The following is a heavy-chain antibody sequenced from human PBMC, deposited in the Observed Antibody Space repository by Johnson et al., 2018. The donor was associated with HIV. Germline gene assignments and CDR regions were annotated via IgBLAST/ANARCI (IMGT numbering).Heavy chain of an antibody. J-gene: IGHJ3*02. CDR1: VFSFSNFD. Sequence: MQLVESGGDLVQPGGSLRLSCSASVFSFSNFDMHWVRQDIGLRLEWLSGIDTAGNTYYAGSVKGRVIISTENAKNSFYLKVKSLRAGDSALYYCARGSYDGDAFDIWGQGTMVTVSS. CDR3: ARGSYDGDAFDI. V-gene: IGHV3-13*01. CDR2: IDTAGNT. D-gene: IGHD5-12*01.